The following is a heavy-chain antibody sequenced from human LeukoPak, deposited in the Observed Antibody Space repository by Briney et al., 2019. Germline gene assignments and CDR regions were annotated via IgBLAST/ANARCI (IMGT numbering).Heavy chain of an antibody. V-gene: IGHV4-39*02. Sequence: PSETLSLTCTVSGGPISTDSNYWGWISPPPGKGLEWIGIIYYSGSTYYEPSLKSRVTISIDTSKNQFSLKLTSVSAADTAVYYCAREEYNYGLYYIDVWSQGTLVTVSS. CDR1: GGPISTDSNY. CDR3: AREEYNYGLYYIDV. J-gene: IGHJ4*02. D-gene: IGHD5-18*01. CDR2: IYYSGST.